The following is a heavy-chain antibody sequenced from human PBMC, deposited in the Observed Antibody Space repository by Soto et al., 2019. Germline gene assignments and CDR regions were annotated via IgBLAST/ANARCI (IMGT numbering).Heavy chain of an antibody. J-gene: IGHJ3*01. Sequence: EVHLLDSGGDLVQPGGSLRLSCAGSGFPFSSYAMTWVRQAPGKGLEWVSSISGSGAITSYVDSVKGRFSISRDNSRNTLFLQMNSLRAEDTALYYCAKSRSAAALDAFDFWGQGTMVIVSS. V-gene: IGHV3-23*01. D-gene: IGHD6-25*01. CDR2: ISGSGAIT. CDR1: GFPFSSYA. CDR3: AKSRSAAALDAFDF.